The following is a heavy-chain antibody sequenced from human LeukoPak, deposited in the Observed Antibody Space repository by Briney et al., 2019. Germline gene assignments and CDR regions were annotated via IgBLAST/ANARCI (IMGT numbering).Heavy chain of an antibody. Sequence: GGSLRLSCAASGFTFDDYAMHWVRQAPGKGLEWVSGISWNSGSIGYADSVKGRFTISRDNAKNSLYLQMNSLRAEDTAVYYCARDGATGDANDYWGQGTLVTVSS. D-gene: IGHD5-12*01. CDR3: ARDGATGDANDY. CDR2: ISWNSGSI. J-gene: IGHJ4*02. CDR1: GFTFDDYA. V-gene: IGHV3-9*01.